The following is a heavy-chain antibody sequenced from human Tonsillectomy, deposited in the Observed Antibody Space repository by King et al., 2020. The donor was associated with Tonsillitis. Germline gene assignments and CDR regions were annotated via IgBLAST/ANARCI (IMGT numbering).Heavy chain of an antibody. CDR2: TYYRSKWYN. D-gene: IGHD4/OR15-4a*01. CDR1: GDSVSSNSAA. V-gene: IGHV6-1*01. CDR3: ARDYWCWSSGSPGFFDY. J-gene: IGHJ4*02. Sequence: VQLQQSGPGLVKPSQTLSLTCAISGDSVSSNSAAWNWIRQSPSRGLEWLGRTYYRSKWYNDYAVSVKSRITINPDTSKNQFSLQLNSVTPEDTAVYYWARDYWCWSSGSPGFFDYWGQGTLVTVSS.